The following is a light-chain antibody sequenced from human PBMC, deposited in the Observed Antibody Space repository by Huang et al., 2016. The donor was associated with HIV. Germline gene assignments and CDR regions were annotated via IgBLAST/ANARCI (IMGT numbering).Light chain of an antibody. J-gene: IGKJ3*01. V-gene: IGKV3-15*01. CDR2: GAS. CDR1: QSVSSN. Sequence: EIVMTQSPATLAVSPGERATLSCRASQSVSSNLAWYQQKPGQAPRLLIYGASTRAPGIPASFRGSESVTSFTLTISIVQSEDFAVYYWQELVGDFTFGPGTKVDIK. CDR3: QELVGDFT.